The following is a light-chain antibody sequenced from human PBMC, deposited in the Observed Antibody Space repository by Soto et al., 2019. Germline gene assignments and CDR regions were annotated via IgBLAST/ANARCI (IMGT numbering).Light chain of an antibody. V-gene: IGKV3-15*01. J-gene: IGKJ2*01. CDR3: QQNNNWPPYT. CDR1: QSVSSN. Sequence: EIVMTQSPATLSVSPGERATLSCRASQSVSSNLAWYQQKPGQAPRLLIYGASTRATGIPARFSGSGSGTEFTLTISSLHSEDFAVYYCQQNNNWPPYTFGQGTKLRSN. CDR2: GAS.